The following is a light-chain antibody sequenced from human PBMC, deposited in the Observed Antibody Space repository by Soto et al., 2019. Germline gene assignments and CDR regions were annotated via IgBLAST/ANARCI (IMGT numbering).Light chain of an antibody. CDR1: QGVNSN. CDR2: VAS. Sequence: EIVMTQSPATLSVSPGERATLSCRASQGVNSNLAWYKKKPGQAPRLLFYVASTMATGIPGRFSGSGSGTEFILIISCLQSEDFAVYYCQQYNNWPRTFGQGTKV. V-gene: IGKV3-15*01. CDR3: QQYNNWPRT. J-gene: IGKJ1*01.